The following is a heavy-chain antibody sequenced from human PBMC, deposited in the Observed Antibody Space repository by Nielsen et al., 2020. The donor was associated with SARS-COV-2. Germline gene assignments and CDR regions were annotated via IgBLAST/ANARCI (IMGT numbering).Heavy chain of an antibody. CDR3: ARGGNYDSTLPRYYFDY. V-gene: IGHV4-59*11. D-gene: IGHD3-22*01. CDR2: NYYSGSA. CDR1: GGSISSHY. Sequence: SETLSLTCTVSGGSISSHYWTWIRQFPGKGMEWIGYNYYSGSANYNPSLKSRVTISIDTSSNKFSLNLTSMTAADTAVYYCARGGNYDSTLPRYYFDYWGQGTLVTVSS. J-gene: IGHJ4*02.